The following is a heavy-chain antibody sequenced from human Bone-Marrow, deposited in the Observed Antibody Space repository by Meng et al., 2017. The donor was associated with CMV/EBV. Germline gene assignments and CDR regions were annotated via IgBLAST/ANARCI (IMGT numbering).Heavy chain of an antibody. J-gene: IGHJ4*02. CDR3: ARGLNWRGY. V-gene: IGHV3-66*02. CDR2: LYAGGFT. D-gene: IGHD1-1*01. CDR1: GFTVSSNY. Sequence: GESLKISCTASGFTVSSNYMSWVRQAPGKGLEWVSVLYAGGFTYYADSVKGRFTISRDNSKNSLYLQLNNLRLEDTAVYYCARGLNWRGYWGQGTLVTGS.